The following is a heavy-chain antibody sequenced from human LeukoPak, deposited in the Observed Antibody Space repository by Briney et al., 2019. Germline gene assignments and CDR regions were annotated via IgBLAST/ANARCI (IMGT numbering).Heavy chain of an antibody. CDR3: ARLYSSGYYYVEWFDP. D-gene: IGHD3-22*01. Sequence: SETLSLTCTVSGASISSYYWSWIRQPPGKGLEWIGYIHYSGSTNYNPSLNRRLTISVNTSKNQLSLELRSVAAADPAVYYCARLYSSGYYYVEWFDPWGQGTLVTVSS. CDR1: GASISSYY. CDR2: IHYSGST. V-gene: IGHV4-59*08. J-gene: IGHJ5*02.